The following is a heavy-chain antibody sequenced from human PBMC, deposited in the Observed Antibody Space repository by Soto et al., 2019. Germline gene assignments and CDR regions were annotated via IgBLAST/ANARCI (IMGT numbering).Heavy chain of an antibody. D-gene: IGHD3-3*01. V-gene: IGHV3-48*02. CDR2: ITDSSDTV. Sequence: GGSLRLSCVASGFSFSNYDMNWVRQAPGKGLEWVSYITDSSDTVHYADSVRGRFTISRDNAESSLYLQMNSLRDEDTAVYFCARDFGHGYYLDYWGRGTLVTVSS. CDR3: ARDFGHGYYLDY. J-gene: IGHJ4*02. CDR1: GFSFSNYD.